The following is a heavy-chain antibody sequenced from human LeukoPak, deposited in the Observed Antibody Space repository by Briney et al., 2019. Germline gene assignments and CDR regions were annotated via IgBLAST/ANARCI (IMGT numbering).Heavy chain of an antibody. V-gene: IGHV3-53*01. J-gene: IGHJ4*02. CDR3: HIWTGDY. CDR1: GFSVSSNY. D-gene: IGHD1-20*01. Sequence: GGSLRLSCAASGFSVSSNYMSWVRQAPGKGLEWVSVIYSGGSTSYADSVKGRFTTSRDNSKNTLLLQMNSLGDEGTAVSYCHIWTGDYWGQGTLVTVSS. CDR2: IYSGGST.